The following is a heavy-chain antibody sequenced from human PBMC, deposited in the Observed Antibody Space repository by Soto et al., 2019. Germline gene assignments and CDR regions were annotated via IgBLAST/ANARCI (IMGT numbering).Heavy chain of an antibody. J-gene: IGHJ6*02. V-gene: IGHV3-21*01. D-gene: IGHD4-4*01. CDR2: ITSSSNYI. Sequence: PGGSLRLSCAASGFTFSSYSMNWVRQAPGKGLEWVSSITSSSNYIYYADSVEGRFTISRDNAKNSLYVQMNSLRAEDTAVYYCTRELYSDYYYHTMDFCGQGTTVTDS. CDR3: TRELYSDYYYHTMDF. CDR1: GFTFSSYS.